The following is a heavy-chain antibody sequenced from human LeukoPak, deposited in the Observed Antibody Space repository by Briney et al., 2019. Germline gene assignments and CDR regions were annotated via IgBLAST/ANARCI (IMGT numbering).Heavy chain of an antibody. V-gene: IGHV1-18*01. CDR2: ISAYNGNT. D-gene: IGHD3-9*01. J-gene: IGHJ4*02. CDR1: GYTFTSYG. Sequence: GASVKVSCTASGYTFTSYGISWVRQAPGQGLEWMGWISAYNGNTNYAQKLQGRVTMTTDTSTSTAYMELRSLRSDDTAVYYCARGLGRRSIDFDWLLTPFDYWGQGTLVTVSS. CDR3: ARGLGRRSIDFDWLLTPFDY.